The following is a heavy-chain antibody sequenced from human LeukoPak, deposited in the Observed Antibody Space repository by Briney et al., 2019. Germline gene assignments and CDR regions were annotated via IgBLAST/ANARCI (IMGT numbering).Heavy chain of an antibody. CDR1: GGSISSSSYY. Sequence: SETLSLTCTVSGGSISSSSYYWGWIRQPPGKGLEWIGSIYYSGSTYYNPSLKSRVTISVDTSKNQFSLKLSSVTAADTAVYYCARRYYDSSGYYTDYFDYWGQGTLVTVSS. CDR2: IYYSGST. D-gene: IGHD3-22*01. CDR3: ARRYYDSSGYYTDYFDY. V-gene: IGHV4-39*01. J-gene: IGHJ4*02.